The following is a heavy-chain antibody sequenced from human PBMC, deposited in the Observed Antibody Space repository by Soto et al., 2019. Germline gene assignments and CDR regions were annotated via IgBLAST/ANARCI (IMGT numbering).Heavy chain of an antibody. CDR2: ISHDGKDK. Sequence: QMQLVESGGGVVQPGRSLRVSCATSGFAFSYYGIHWVRQAPGKGLEWVADISHDGKDKWYADSVKGRFTISRDNSENTLYLQMNGQRSEDTAVYFCASGEGRNGHDTRFDYWGQGNLVTVSS. V-gene: IGHV3-30*03. CDR1: GFAFSYYG. D-gene: IGHD3-10*01. J-gene: IGHJ4*02. CDR3: ASGEGRNGHDTRFDY.